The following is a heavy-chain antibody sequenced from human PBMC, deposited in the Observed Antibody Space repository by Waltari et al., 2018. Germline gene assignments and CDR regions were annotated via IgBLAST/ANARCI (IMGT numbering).Heavy chain of an antibody. CDR1: GYTFTSYD. CDR2: MNPNSGNT. J-gene: IGHJ4*02. V-gene: IGHV1-8*01. Sequence: QVQLVQSGAEVKKPGASVKVSCKASGYTFTSYDINWVRQATGQGLEWMGWMNPNSGNTGYAQKFQGRVTMTRNTSISTAYMELSSLRSEDTAVYYCARGRRPDYYDSSGYYYWGQGTLVTVSS. D-gene: IGHD3-22*01. CDR3: ARGRRPDYYDSSGYYY.